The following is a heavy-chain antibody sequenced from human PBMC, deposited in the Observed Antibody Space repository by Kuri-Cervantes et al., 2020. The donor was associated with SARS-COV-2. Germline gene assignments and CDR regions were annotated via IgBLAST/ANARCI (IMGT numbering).Heavy chain of an antibody. J-gene: IGHJ3*02. V-gene: IGHV4-34*01. CDR2: INHSGST. CDR1: GGSFSGYY. D-gene: IGHD1-26*01. CDR3: ARPQISEGKWELLFGVDSLDAFDI. Sequence: SQTLSLTCAVYGGSFSGYYWSWIRQPPGKGLEWIGEINHSGSTNYNPSLKSRVTISVDTSKNQFSLKLSSVTAADTAVYYCARPQISEGKWELLFGVDSLDAFDIWGQGTMVTVSS.